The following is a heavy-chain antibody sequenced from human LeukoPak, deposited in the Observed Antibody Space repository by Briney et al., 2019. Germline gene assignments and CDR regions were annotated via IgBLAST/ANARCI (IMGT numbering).Heavy chain of an antibody. J-gene: IGHJ4*02. D-gene: IGHD3-10*01. V-gene: IGHV4-39*01. CDR1: GGSISSSSYY. CDR2: IYYSGST. CDR3: ARGVGLKYYFDS. Sequence: SETLSLTCTVSGGSISSSSYYWGWIRQPPGKGLEWIGSIYYSGSTYYNPSLKSRVTISVDTSKNQFSLKLSSVTAADTAVYYCARGVGLKYYFDSWGQGTLVTVSS.